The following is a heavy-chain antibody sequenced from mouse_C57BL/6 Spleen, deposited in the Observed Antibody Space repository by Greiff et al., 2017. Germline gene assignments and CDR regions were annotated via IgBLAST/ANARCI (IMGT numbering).Heavy chain of an antibody. CDR1: GYAFSSYW. CDR2: IYPGDGDT. V-gene: IGHV1-80*01. J-gene: IGHJ2*01. CDR3: ARRITTVVADYLDY. Sequence: QVQLQQSGAELVKPGASVKISCKASGYAFSSYWMNWVKQRPGKGLEWIGQIYPGDGDTNYNGKFKGKATLTADKSSSTAYMQLSSLTSEDSAVYFCARRITTVVADYLDYWGQGTTLTVSS. D-gene: IGHD1-1*01.